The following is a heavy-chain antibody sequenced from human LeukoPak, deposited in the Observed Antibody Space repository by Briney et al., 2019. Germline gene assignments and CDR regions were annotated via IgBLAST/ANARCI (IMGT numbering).Heavy chain of an antibody. J-gene: IGHJ5*02. D-gene: IGHD4-23*01. CDR2: INHSGST. CDR1: GGSFSGYY. Sequence: PSETLSLTCAVYGGSFSGYYWSWIRQPPGKGLEWIGEINHSGSTKYNPSLKSRVTISVDTSKNQFSLKLSSVTAADTAVYYCARGTEGVTPDWFDPWGQGTLVTVS. CDR3: ARGTEGVTPDWFDP. V-gene: IGHV4-34*01.